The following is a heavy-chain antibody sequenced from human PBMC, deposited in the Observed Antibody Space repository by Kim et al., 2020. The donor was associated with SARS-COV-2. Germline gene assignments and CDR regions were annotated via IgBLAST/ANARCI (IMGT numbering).Heavy chain of an antibody. V-gene: IGHV1-69*02. J-gene: IGHJ4*02. D-gene: IGHD2-8*01. CDR3: ARSDASAFFDY. CDR2: A. Sequence: ANYAQKFQGRVTITADKSTSTAYMELSSLRSEDTAVYYCARSDASAFFDYWGQGTLVTVSS.